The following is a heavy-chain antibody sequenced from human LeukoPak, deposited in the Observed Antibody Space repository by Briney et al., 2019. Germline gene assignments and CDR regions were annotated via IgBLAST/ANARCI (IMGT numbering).Heavy chain of an antibody. Sequence: ASVKVSCKASGYTFTGYYMHWVRQAPGQGLEWMGWINPNSGGTNYAQKFQGRVTMTRDTSISTAYMELSRLRSDDTAVYYCASLGVPYMVRGVIGGYFDYWGQGTLVTVSS. CDR3: ASLGVPYMVRGVIGGYFDY. CDR1: GYTFTGYY. D-gene: IGHD3-10*01. CDR2: INPNSGGT. J-gene: IGHJ4*02. V-gene: IGHV1-2*02.